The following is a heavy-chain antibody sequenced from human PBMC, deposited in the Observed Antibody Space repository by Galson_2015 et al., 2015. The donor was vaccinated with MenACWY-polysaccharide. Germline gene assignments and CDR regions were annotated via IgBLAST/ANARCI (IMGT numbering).Heavy chain of an antibody. V-gene: IGHV3-74*01. CDR2: INSDASST. CDR1: GLTFSSNW. Sequence: SLRLSCAASGLTFSSNWIHWVRQAPGKGLVWVSRINSDASSTAYADSVKGRFTISRDNAKNTLYLQMNSLRVEDTAVYYCVGPLGRGGTGAYGMDAWAQGTTVTVSS. CDR3: VGPLGRGGTGAYGMDA. J-gene: IGHJ6*02. D-gene: IGHD3-10*01.